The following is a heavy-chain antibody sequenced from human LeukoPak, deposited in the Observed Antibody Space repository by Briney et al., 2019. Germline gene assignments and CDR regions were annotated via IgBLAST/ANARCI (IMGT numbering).Heavy chain of an antibody. D-gene: IGHD3-22*01. Sequence: GGSLRLSCTASGFTFSNYGMHWVRQAPGKGLEWVAVISYDGSDKYYADSVKGRFTMSRDNSKNTLYLEMHSLRPEDTAVYYCAKTRRINMIEDFFNYWGQGTLVTVSS. CDR3: AKTRRINMIEDFFNY. J-gene: IGHJ4*02. CDR1: GFTFSNYG. CDR2: ISYDGSDK. V-gene: IGHV3-30*18.